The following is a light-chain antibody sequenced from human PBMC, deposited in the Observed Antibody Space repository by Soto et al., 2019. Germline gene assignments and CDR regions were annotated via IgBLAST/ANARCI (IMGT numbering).Light chain of an antibody. CDR3: QQYGSSPPWT. V-gene: IGKV3-20*01. CDR2: CAS. CDR1: QSVSSSY. J-gene: IGKJ1*01. Sequence: EIVLTQSPGTLSLSPGERATLSCRASQSVSSSYLAWYQQRPGQAPRLLIYCASSRATGIPDRFSGSGSGTDFTLTISRLEPEDFAVYYRQQYGSSPPWTFGQGTKV.